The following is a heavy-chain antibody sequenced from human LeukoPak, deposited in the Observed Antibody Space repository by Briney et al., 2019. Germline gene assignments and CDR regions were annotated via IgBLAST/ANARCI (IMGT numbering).Heavy chain of an antibody. J-gene: IGHJ4*02. V-gene: IGHV3-9*02. D-gene: IGHD5-12*01. CDR3: AKDSGYDLDYFDY. Sequence: PGGSLRLSCAASGFTSDDYAMHWVRQAPGKGLEWVSGISWNSGSIGYADSVKGRFTISRDNAKNSLYLQMNSLRAEDTALYYCAKDSGYDLDYFDYWGQGTLVTVSS. CDR1: GFTSDDYA. CDR2: ISWNSGSI.